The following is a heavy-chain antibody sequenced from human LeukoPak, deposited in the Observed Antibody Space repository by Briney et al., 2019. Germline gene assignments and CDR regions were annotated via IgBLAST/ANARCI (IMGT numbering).Heavy chain of an antibody. CDR2: INHSGST. D-gene: IGHD3-3*01. CDR1: GGSFSGYY. CDR3: ARGRIFGVVPLLY. Sequence: SETLSLTCAVYGGSFSGYYWSWIRQPPGKGLEWIGEINHSGSTSYNPSLKSRVTISVDTSKNQFSLELSSVTAADTAVYYCARGRIFGVVPLLYWGQGTLVTVSS. J-gene: IGHJ4*02. V-gene: IGHV4-34*01.